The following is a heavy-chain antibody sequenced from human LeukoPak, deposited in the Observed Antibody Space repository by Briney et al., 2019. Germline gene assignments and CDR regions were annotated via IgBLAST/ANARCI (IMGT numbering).Heavy chain of an antibody. D-gene: IGHD2-8*02. Sequence: GGSLRLSCGASGFTFSSSAMHWVRQGPGKGLEWVAYIAHHGNNKYYADSVKGRFTISRDNSKGSLYLEMNSLRADDTAVYYCAKDGSWSCTDWGQGTLVRVSS. CDR3: AKDGSWSCTD. CDR1: GFTFSSSA. V-gene: IGHV3-30*02. J-gene: IGHJ4*02. CDR2: IAHHGNNK.